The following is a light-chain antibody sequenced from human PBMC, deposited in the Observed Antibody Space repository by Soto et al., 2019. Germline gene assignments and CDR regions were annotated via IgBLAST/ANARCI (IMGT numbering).Light chain of an antibody. CDR2: KTS. J-gene: IGKJ1*01. CDR3: QQYDTLWT. Sequence: DIVMTQTPLSSPVSLGQPASISCRSSQSLVHSDGNTYLSWLHQRPGQPPRLLIYKTSNRFSGVPSRFSGSRSGTEFTLTISSLQPDDFATYYCQQYDTLWTFGQGTQVEIK. V-gene: IGKV2-24*01. CDR1: QSLVHSDGNTY.